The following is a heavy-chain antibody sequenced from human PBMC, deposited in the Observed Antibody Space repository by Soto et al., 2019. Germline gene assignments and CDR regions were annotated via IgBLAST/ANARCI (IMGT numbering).Heavy chain of an antibody. D-gene: IGHD3-3*01. CDR3: AHRSFANDAFDV. J-gene: IGHJ3*01. CDR2: IYWNDDK. Sequence: QITLKESGPPLVKPTQTLTLTCTFSGFALSTRGVGVGWIRQPPGKALEWLALIYWNDDKHYSPSLKSRLTIAKDTSKSQVVLTMTNMEPVDTATYYCAHRSFANDAFDVWGQGTMVTVSS. CDR1: GFALSTRGVG. V-gene: IGHV2-5*01.